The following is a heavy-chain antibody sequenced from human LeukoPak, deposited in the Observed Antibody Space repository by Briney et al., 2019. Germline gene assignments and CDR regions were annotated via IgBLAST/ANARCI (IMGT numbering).Heavy chain of an antibody. J-gene: IGHJ4*02. CDR2: IYYSGST. D-gene: IGHD3-9*01. CDR3: ARGTSGILTGYYYFDY. V-gene: IGHV4-59*01. CDR1: GGSISSYY. Sequence: SETLSLTCTVSGGSISSYYWSWIRQPPGRGREGMGYIYYSGSTNYNPSLKSRVTISVDTSKNQFSLKLSSVTAADTAVYYCARGTSGILTGYYYFDYWGQGTLVTVSS.